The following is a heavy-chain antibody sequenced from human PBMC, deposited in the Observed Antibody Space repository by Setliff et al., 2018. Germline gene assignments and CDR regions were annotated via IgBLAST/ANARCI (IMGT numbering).Heavy chain of an antibody. D-gene: IGHD1-26*01. Sequence: PGGSLRLSCAASEFTFSRYGMHWVRQAPGKGLEWVALISYDGSNKYYADSVKGRFTISRDNSKNTLYLQMNSLRAEDTAVYYCAKDGVGATPLYWGQGTLVTVSS. CDR1: EFTFSRYG. J-gene: IGHJ4*02. CDR2: ISYDGSNK. CDR3: AKDGVGATPLY. V-gene: IGHV3-30*18.